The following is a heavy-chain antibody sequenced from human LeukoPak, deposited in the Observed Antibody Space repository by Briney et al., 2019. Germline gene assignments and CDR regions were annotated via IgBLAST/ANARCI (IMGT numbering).Heavy chain of an antibody. CDR2: ISYSSSTI. CDR1: GFTFSSYS. Sequence: GGSLRLSCAASGFTFSSYSMNWARQAPGKGLEWVSYISYSSSTIYYADSVKGRFTISRDNAKNSLYLQMNSLRAEDTAVYYCAELGITMIGGVWGKGTTVTISS. V-gene: IGHV3-48*04. CDR3: AELGITMIGGV. J-gene: IGHJ6*04. D-gene: IGHD3-10*02.